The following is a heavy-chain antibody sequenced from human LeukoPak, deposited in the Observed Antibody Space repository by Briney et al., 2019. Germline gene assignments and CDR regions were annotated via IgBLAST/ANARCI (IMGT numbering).Heavy chain of an antibody. V-gene: IGHV1-69*01. J-gene: IGHJ4*02. CDR1: GGNFGNFA. Sequence: SVKVSCKASGGNFGNFAISWVRQAPGQGLEWLGGIIPAFGSPTYTPNFEGRVTISADESASAAYMELYSLRSNDTAVYYCARDANTNTGSYLWGQGTLVTVSS. CDR3: ARDANTNTGSYL. CDR2: IIPAFGSP. D-gene: IGHD1-26*01.